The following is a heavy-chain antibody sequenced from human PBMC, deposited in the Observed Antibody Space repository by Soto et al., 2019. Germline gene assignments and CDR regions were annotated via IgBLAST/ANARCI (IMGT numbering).Heavy chain of an antibody. D-gene: IGHD2-15*01. CDR1: GFTFSSYS. CDR3: ARLGYCSGGSCPTYAFDI. V-gene: IGHV3-48*01. J-gene: IGHJ3*02. Sequence: VQLVESGGGLVQPGGSLRLSCAASGFTFSSYSMNWVRQAPGKGLEWVSYISSSSSTIYYADSVKGRFTISRDNAKNSLYLQMNSLRAEDTAVYYCARLGYCSGGSCPTYAFDIWGQGTMVTVSS. CDR2: ISSSSSTI.